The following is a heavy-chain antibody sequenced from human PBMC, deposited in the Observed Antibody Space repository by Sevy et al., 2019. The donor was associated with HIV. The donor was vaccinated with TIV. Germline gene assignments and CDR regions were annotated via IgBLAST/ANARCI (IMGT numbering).Heavy chain of an antibody. CDR1: GFTFDDYA. CDR2: ISWNSGSI. J-gene: IGHJ6*02. CDR3: ARARYYGMDV. V-gene: IGHV3-9*01. Sequence: GGSLRLSCAASGFTFDDYAMPWVRQAPGKGLEWVSGISWNSGSIGYADSVKGRFTISRDNAKNSLYLQMNRLRAEDTAYYYGARARYYGMDVWGQGTTVTVSS.